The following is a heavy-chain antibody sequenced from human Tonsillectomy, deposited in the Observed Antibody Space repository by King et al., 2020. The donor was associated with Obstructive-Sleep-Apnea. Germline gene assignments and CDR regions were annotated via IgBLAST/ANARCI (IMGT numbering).Heavy chain of an antibody. Sequence: QLQESGPGLVKPSETLSLTCTVSGGSISSYYWSWIRQPPGKGLEWIGYFYYSGSTNYNPSLKSRVTISVDTSKNQFSMKLSSVTAADTAVYYCARGPVGQWLVLDYWGQGTLVTVSS. D-gene: IGHD6-19*01. V-gene: IGHV4-59*01. CDR1: GGSISSYY. CDR3: ARGPVGQWLVLDY. J-gene: IGHJ4*02. CDR2: FYYSGST.